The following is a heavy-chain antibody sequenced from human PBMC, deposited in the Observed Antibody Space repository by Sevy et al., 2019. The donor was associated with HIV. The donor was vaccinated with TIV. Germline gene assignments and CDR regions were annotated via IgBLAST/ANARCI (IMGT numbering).Heavy chain of an antibody. CDR3: AKDGAGYYDSSGPRPLGMDV. Sequence: GGSLRLSCAASGFTFSSYAMSWVRQAPGKGLEWVSAISGSGGSTYYADSVKGRFTISRDNSKNTLYLQMNSLRAEDTAVYYWAKDGAGYYDSSGPRPLGMDVWGQGTTVTVSS. J-gene: IGHJ6*02. CDR2: ISGSGGST. CDR1: GFTFSSYA. D-gene: IGHD3-22*01. V-gene: IGHV3-23*01.